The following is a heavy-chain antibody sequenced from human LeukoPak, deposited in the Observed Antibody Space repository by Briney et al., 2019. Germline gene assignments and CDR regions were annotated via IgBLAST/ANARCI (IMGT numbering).Heavy chain of an antibody. Sequence: GGSLRLSCAASGFTFNMYSMNWVRQAPGKGLEWVSSISSSSSYIYYVDSLKGRFTISRDNAKNSLYLQMNSLRAEDTAVYYCATLGENGFDIWGQGTMGTVSS. V-gene: IGHV3-21*01. CDR3: ATLGENGFDI. CDR2: ISSSSSYI. J-gene: IGHJ3*02. D-gene: IGHD3-16*01. CDR1: GFTFNMYS.